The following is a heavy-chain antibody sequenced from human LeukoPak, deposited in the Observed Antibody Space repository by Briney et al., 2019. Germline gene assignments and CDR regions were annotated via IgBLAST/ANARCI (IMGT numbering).Heavy chain of an antibody. CDR2: ISGSDAGT. D-gene: IGHD2-15*01. CDR1: GFTSSSYA. CDR3: AKAPLGRCTGVICYYFGY. V-gene: IGHV3-23*01. J-gene: IGHJ4*02. Sequence: PGGSLRLSCAASGFTSSSYAMSWVRQAPGKGLEWVSAISGSDAGTYYADSVKGRFTISRDNSKNALYLQMNSLRAEDAAVYYCAKAPLGRCTGVICYYFGYWGQGTLVTVSS.